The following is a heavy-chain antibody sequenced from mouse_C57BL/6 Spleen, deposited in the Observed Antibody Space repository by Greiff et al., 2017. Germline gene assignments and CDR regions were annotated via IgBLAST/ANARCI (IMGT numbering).Heavy chain of an antibody. V-gene: IGHV1-69*01. CDR3: ERERGSTVGGDWYFDV. CDR2: IDPPDSYT. CDR1: GYTFTSYW. J-gene: IGHJ1*03. Sequence: QVQLQQPGAELVMPGASVKLSCKASGYTFTSYWMHWVKQRPGHGLEWIGEIDPPDSYTKYNQKFKGKPTLTVDKSSSTAYMQLSSRTSEDSVVYYCERERGSTVGGDWYFDVWGTGTTVTVSS. D-gene: IGHD1-1*01.